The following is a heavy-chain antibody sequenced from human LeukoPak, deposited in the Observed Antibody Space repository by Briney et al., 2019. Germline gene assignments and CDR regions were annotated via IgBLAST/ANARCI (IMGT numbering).Heavy chain of an antibody. J-gene: IGHJ6*02. V-gene: IGHV1-69*13. Sequence: ASVKVSCKASGYTFTTYHIHWVRQAPGQGLEWMGGIIPIFGTANYAQKFQGRVTITADESTSTAYMELSSLRSEDTAVYYCARFQKEYYYYYYGMDVWGQGTTVTVSS. CDR2: IIPIFGTA. CDR3: ARFQKEYYYYYYGMDV. CDR1: GYTFTTYH.